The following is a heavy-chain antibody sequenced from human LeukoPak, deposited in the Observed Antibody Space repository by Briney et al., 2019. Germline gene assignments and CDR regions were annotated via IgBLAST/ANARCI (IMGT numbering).Heavy chain of an antibody. J-gene: IGHJ4*02. V-gene: IGHV4-34*01. CDR1: GGSFSGYY. Sequence: PSETLSLTCAVYGGSFSGYYWSWIRQPPGKGLEWIGEINHSGSTNYNPSLKSRVAISVDTSKSQFSLKLSSVTAADTAVYYCARIPTMTFFDYWGQGTLVTVSS. CDR3: ARIPTMTFFDY. CDR2: INHSGST. D-gene: IGHD4-17*01.